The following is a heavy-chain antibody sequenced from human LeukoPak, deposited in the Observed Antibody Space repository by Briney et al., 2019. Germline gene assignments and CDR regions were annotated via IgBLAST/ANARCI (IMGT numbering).Heavy chain of an antibody. CDR2: INHSGST. CDR3: ARALYYYGSGSYYVDY. J-gene: IGHJ4*02. Sequence: SETLSLTCAVYGGSFSGYYWSWIRQPPGKGLEWIGEINHSGSTYYNPSLKSRVTISVDTSKNQFSLKLSSVTAADTTVYYCARALYYYGSGSYYVDYWGQGTLVTVSS. CDR1: GGSFSGYY. D-gene: IGHD3-10*01. V-gene: IGHV4-34*01.